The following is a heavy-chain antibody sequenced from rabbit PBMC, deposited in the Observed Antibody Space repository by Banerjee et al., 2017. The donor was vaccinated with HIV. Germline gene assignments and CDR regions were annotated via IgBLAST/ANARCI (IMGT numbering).Heavy chain of an antibody. CDR2: IYAGSSGGT. Sequence: QEQLVESGGGLVQPEGSLTLTCTASGFSFSSSYYMCWVRQAPGKGLEWIACIYAGSSGGTYYASWAKGRFTISKTSSTTVTLQMTSLTAADTATYFCARGTITSYDLWGQGTLVTVS. J-gene: IGHJ4*01. CDR1: GFSFSSSYY. V-gene: IGHV1S45*01. D-gene: IGHD6-1*01. CDR3: ARGTITSYDL.